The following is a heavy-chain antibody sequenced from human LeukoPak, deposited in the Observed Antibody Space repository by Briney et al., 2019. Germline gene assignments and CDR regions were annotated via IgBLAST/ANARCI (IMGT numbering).Heavy chain of an antibody. J-gene: IGHJ3*02. D-gene: IGHD3-10*01. CDR1: GFTFSDYY. Sequence: GGSLRLSCAASGFTFSDYYMSWIRQAPGKGLEWVSYISSSGSTIYYADSVKGRFTISRDNSKNTLYLQMNSLRAEDTAVYYCARDPGSMVRGVIITEDAFDIWGQGTMVTVSS. CDR2: ISSSGSTI. V-gene: IGHV3-11*01. CDR3: ARDPGSMVRGVIITEDAFDI.